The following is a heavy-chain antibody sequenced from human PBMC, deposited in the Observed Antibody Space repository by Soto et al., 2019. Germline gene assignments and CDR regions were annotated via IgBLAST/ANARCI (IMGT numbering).Heavy chain of an antibody. V-gene: IGHV1-8*01. CDR3: ARGWDSNYAQNWFDP. Sequence: GASVKVSCKASGYTFTSYDINWVRHATGQGLEWMGWMNPNSGNTGYAQKFQGRVTMTRNTSISTAYMELSSLRSEDTAVYYCARGWDSNYAQNWFDPWGQGTLVTVSS. CDR1: GYTFTSYD. J-gene: IGHJ5*02. CDR2: MNPNSGNT. D-gene: IGHD4-4*01.